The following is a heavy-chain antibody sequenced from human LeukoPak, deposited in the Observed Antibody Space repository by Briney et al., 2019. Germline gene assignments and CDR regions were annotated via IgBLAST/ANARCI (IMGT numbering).Heavy chain of an antibody. J-gene: IGHJ4*02. Sequence: GGSLRLSCAASGFTFSSYSMNWVRQAPGKGLEWVSSISSSSSYIYYADSVKGRFTISRDNAKNSLYLQMNSLGAEDTAVYYCARDLTAVAGVLEIDYWGQGTLVTVSS. D-gene: IGHD6-19*01. CDR1: GFTFSSYS. CDR3: ARDLTAVAGVLEIDY. V-gene: IGHV3-21*01. CDR2: ISSSSSYI.